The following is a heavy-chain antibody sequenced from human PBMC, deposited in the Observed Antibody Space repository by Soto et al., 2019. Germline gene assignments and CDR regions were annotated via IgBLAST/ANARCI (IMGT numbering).Heavy chain of an antibody. Sequence: QLHLVQSGAVVKKPGASVTVSCSASGYPVTAYYMHWVRQAPGRGLEWMGGINPATGAAKYTQTFQGRVTMPRDTSTSTVFMELSGLTSEDTAVFYCAIGGGVGVAGSAAFDMWGQGTLVTVSS. D-gene: IGHD3-3*01. CDR1: GYPVTAYY. CDR2: INPATGAA. J-gene: IGHJ3*02. V-gene: IGHV1-2*02. CDR3: AIGGGVGVAGSAAFDM.